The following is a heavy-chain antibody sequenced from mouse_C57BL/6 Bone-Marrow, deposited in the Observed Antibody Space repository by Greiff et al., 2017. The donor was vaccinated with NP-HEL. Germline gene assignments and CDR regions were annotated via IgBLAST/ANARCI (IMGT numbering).Heavy chain of an antibody. Sequence: QVQLQQSGPELVKPGASVKLSCKASGYTFTSYDINWVKQRPGQGLEWIGWIYPRDGSTKYNEKFKGKATLTVDTSSSTAYMELHSLTSEDSAVYFCARSIYYGSSYASFAYWGQGTLVTVSA. CDR1: GYTFTSYD. D-gene: IGHD1-1*01. V-gene: IGHV1-85*01. J-gene: IGHJ3*01. CDR2: IYPRDGST. CDR3: ARSIYYGSSYASFAY.